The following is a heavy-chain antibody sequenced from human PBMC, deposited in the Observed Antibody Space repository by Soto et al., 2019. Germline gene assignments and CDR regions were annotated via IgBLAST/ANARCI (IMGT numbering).Heavy chain of an antibody. D-gene: IGHD6-13*01. CDR1: GDSIRSYY. J-gene: IGHJ4*02. V-gene: IGHV4-59*01. Sequence: PSETLSLTCSVSGDSIRSYYWSWFRQPPGKGLEWIGYISHSGSTKYNPSLKSRVTMSMDTSRNQFSLRMTSVTSADTAFYYCTRGGPGYSSTWAAYGGQGTLVTVSS. CDR3: TRGGPGYSSTWAAY. CDR2: ISHSGST.